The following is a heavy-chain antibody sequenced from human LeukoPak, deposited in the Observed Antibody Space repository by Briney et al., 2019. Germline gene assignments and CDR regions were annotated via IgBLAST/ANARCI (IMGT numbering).Heavy chain of an antibody. V-gene: IGHV4-59*01. D-gene: IGHD3-16*01. CDR3: ASGVRTYAFDI. CDR1: GGSISSYY. Sequence: SETLSLTCTVSGGSISSYYWSWIRQPPGKGLEWIGYIYYSGSTNYNPSLKSRVTISVDTSKNRFSLKLSSVTAADAAVYYCASGVRTYAFDIWGQGTMVTVSS. CDR2: IYYSGST. J-gene: IGHJ3*02.